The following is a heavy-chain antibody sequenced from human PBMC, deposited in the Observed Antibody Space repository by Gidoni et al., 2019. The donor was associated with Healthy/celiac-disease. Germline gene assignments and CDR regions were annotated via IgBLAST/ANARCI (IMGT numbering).Heavy chain of an antibody. D-gene: IGHD2-2*01. CDR2: IIPILGIA. Sequence: QVQLVQSGAEVKTPGSSVKVSCKASGGTFSSYTISWVRQAPGQGLEWMGRIIPILGIANYAQKFQGRVTITADKSTSTAYMELSSLRSEDTAVYYCASYSTSKYYYGMDVWGQGTTVTVSS. J-gene: IGHJ6*02. CDR3: ASYSTSKYYYGMDV. CDR1: GGTFSSYT. V-gene: IGHV1-69*02.